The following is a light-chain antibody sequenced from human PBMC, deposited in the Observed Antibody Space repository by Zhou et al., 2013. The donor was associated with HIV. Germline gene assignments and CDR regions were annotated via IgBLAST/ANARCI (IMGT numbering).Light chain of an antibody. V-gene: IGKV1-5*03. CDR1: RVLVGG. CDR3: HQYDNLWT. J-gene: IGKJ1*01. CDR2: RTS. Sequence: DIQMTQSPLTLSASVGDKSPSLAGPVRVLVGGWPGINRGQGTPPKLIIYRTSSLQPGVPSRFSGSGGDREFNLTIDGLQPDDFATYYCHQYDNLWTFGPGTRVDVK.